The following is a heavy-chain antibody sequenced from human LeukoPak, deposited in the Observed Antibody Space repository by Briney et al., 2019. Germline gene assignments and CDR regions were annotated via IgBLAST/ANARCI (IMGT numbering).Heavy chain of an antibody. V-gene: IGHV4-30-2*01. J-gene: IGHJ6*02. Sequence: PSETLSLTYAVSGGSISSGGYSWSWIRQPPGKGLEWIGYIYHSGSTNYNPSLKSRVTMSVDTSKNQFSLKLSSVTAADTAVYYCARVCRSTSCYSGMDVWGQGTTVTVSS. CDR1: GGSISSGGYS. CDR3: ARVCRSTSCYSGMDV. CDR2: IYHSGST. D-gene: IGHD2-2*02.